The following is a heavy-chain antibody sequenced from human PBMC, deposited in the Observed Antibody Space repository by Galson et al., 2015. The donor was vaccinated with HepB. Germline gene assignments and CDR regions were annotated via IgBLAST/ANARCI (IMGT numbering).Heavy chain of an antibody. CDR2: IKQDGSEK. CDR3: ARDRRDGYNYYFDY. V-gene: IGHV3-7*01. CDR1: GFTFSSYW. J-gene: IGHJ4*02. D-gene: IGHD5-24*01. Sequence: SLRLSCAASGFTFSSYWMSWVRQAPGKGLEWVANIKQDGSEKYYVDSVKGRFTISRDNAKNSLYLQMNSLRAEDTAVYYCARDRRDGYNYYFDYWGQGTLVTVSS.